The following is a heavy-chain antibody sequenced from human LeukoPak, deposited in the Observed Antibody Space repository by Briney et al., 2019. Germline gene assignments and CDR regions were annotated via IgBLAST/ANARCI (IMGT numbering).Heavy chain of an antibody. Sequence: SETLSLTCTVSGGSINTNGYYWGWIRQPPGKGLEWIGSIYYSGSTYYNPSLKSRVTISVDTSKNQFSLKLSPVTAADTAMYYCARSSGSYSIDYWGQGTLVTVSS. CDR2: IYYSGST. J-gene: IGHJ4*02. CDR3: ARSSGSYSIDY. D-gene: IGHD1-26*01. V-gene: IGHV4-39*07. CDR1: GGSINTNGYY.